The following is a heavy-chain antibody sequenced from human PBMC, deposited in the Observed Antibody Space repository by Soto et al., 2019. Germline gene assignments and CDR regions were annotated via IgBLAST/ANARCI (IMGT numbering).Heavy chain of an antibody. Sequence: SETLSLTCAVSGASFSGNFWGWIRQPPGMGLEVIGEINHSGVHKYNPSLKSRVTISVDTSKNQLSLKLTSVTVADTAVYYCSTWVVATDTDYWGQGTQVTVSS. CDR3: STWVVATDTDY. CDR2: INHSGVH. D-gene: IGHD2-21*02. CDR1: GASFSGNF. V-gene: IGHV4-34*01. J-gene: IGHJ4*02.